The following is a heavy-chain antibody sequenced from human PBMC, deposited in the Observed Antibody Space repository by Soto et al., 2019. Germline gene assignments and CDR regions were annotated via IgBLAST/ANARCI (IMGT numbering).Heavy chain of an antibody. CDR2: ISYDGGKK. J-gene: IGHJ6*02. D-gene: IGHD3-22*01. V-gene: IGHV3-30*18. CDR1: GFTFSTYG. Sequence: QVQLVESGGGVVQPGTSLVLSCAASGFTFSTYGMHWVRQAPGKGLEWVAAISYDGGKKYSIDSVKGHFTISRDNSKNTLYLQINSLRAEDTAVYYCAKAIASSGSLYHAVDVWGPGTTVIVSS. CDR3: AKAIASSGSLYHAVDV.